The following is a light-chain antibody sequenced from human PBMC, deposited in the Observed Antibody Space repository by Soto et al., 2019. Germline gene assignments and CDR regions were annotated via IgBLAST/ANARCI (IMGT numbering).Light chain of an antibody. CDR2: GAS. CDR1: QVISSN. J-gene: IGKJ4*01. Sequence: EIVMTQSPATLSVSRGERATLSCRANQVISSNLAWYQQKPGQAPRLLIYGASTRATGIPDRFSGSGSGTEFTLTISSLQSEDFAVYYCQHYNNWLGTFGGGTKVEIK. CDR3: QHYNNWLGT. V-gene: IGKV3-15*01.